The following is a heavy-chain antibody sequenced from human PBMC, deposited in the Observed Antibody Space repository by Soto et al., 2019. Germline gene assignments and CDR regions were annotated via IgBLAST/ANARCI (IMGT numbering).Heavy chain of an antibody. Sequence: WATPSLTCPLSGHSFISASYYWTRHRRPPGKALEWIGSIYYSGSTNYNPSLRSRVMMSVDTSKNQFSLNLSSVTAADTAVYYGARDRGTANKHNWFELWGQGTLVTV. D-gene: IGHD3-10*01. CDR2: IYYSGST. J-gene: IGHJ5*02. CDR3: ARDRGTANKHNWFEL. CDR1: GHSFISASYY. V-gene: IGHV4-61*01.